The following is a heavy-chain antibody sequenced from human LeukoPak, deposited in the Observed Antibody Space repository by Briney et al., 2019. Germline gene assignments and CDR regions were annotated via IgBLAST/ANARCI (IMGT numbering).Heavy chain of an antibody. CDR3: GRGVWKRWSNPLDY. D-gene: IGHD4-23*01. V-gene: IGHV4-34*01. Sequence: SATLSLTCAVYGRSFSGYYWSWIRQPPGKGLEWIGEINDSGNTNYNPSLKSRVTISVDTAKNQFSLKLSSVTAADTAVYYCGRGVWKRWSNPLDYWGQGTLVTVSS. J-gene: IGHJ4*02. CDR1: GRSFSGYY. CDR2: INDSGNT.